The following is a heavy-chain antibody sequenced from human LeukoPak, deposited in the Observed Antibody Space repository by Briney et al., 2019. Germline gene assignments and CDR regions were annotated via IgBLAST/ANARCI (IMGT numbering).Heavy chain of an antibody. V-gene: IGHV3-30*04. J-gene: IGHJ4*02. CDR1: GFTFNTYA. D-gene: IGHD6-13*01. CDR3: AKDQGPGYSSSWYEDY. Sequence: GGSLRLSCVASGFTFNTYAIHWVRQAPGKGLEWVAVISYDGSNKYYADSVKGRFTISRDNSKNTLYLQMYSLRAEDTAVYYCAKDQGPGYSSSWYEDYWGQGTLVTVSS. CDR2: ISYDGSNK.